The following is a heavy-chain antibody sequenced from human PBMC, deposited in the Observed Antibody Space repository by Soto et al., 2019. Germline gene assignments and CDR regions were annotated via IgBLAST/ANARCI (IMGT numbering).Heavy chain of an antibody. CDR2: INHSGST. J-gene: IGHJ4*02. CDR3: ARLYPPLRGSSWLDY. CDR1: GGSFSGYY. V-gene: IGHV4-34*01. Sequence: QVQLQQWGAGLLKPSETLSLTCAVYGGSFSGYYWSWIRQPPGKGLEWIGEINHSGSTNYNPSLKSRVTISVDTSKNQFSLNLSSVTAADTAVYYCARLYPPLRGSSWLDYWGQGTLVTVSS. D-gene: IGHD6-13*01.